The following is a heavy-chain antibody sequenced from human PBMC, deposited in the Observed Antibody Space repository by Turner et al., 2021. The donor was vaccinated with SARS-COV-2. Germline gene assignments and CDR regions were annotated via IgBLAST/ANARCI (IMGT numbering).Heavy chain of an antibody. CDR3: ATGYQLRVNWFDP. Sequence: QVQLVQSGAEVKKPGASVKVSCKISGYTLTELSMYWGRQAPGKGLEGMGGFDPEDGETIYGQNIQGRVTMTEDTSTDTAYMELSSLRSEDTAVYFCATGYQLRVNWFDPWGQGTLVTVSS. D-gene: IGHD2-2*01. CDR2: FDPEDGET. J-gene: IGHJ5*02. CDR1: GYTLTELS. V-gene: IGHV1-24*01.